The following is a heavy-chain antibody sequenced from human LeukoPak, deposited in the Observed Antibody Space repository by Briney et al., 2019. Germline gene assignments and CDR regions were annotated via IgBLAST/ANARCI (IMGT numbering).Heavy chain of an antibody. CDR2: ISSSGSYI. Sequence: PGGSLRLSCAASGFTFSSYSMNWVRQAPGKGLEWVSSISSSGSYIYYADSMQGRFTISRDNSKNSLFLQMNSLRAEDTAVYYCAGGPRRSLDYWGQGTLVTVSS. J-gene: IGHJ4*02. CDR3: AGGPRRSLDY. D-gene: IGHD3-16*01. CDR1: GFTFSSYS. V-gene: IGHV3-21*01.